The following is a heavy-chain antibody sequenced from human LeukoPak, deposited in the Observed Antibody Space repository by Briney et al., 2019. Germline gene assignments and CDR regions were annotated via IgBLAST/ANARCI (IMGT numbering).Heavy chain of an antibody. CDR1: GFTFDDYA. J-gene: IGHJ4*02. CDR3: AKDGDVRYCSGGSCHLGGGYFDY. V-gene: IGHV3-9*03. D-gene: IGHD2-15*01. Sequence: GGSLRLFCAASGFTFDDYAMHWVRQAPGKGLEWVSGISWNSGSIGYADSVKGRFTISRDNAKNSLYLQMNSLRAEDMALYYCAKDGDVRYCSGGSCHLGGGYFDYWGQGTLVTVSS. CDR2: ISWNSGSI.